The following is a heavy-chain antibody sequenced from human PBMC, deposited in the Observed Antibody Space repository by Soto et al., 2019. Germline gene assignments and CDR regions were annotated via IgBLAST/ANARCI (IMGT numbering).Heavy chain of an antibody. CDR2: ISAYSGHT. CDR1: GYTFTCYG. V-gene: IGHV1-18*01. Sequence: ASLKVPCTASGYTFTCYGISWVRQAPGQGLEWMGWISAYSGHTNYAQKLQGRVTMTTDTSRSTAYMDLRSLRSDDTAVYYCARKNDYGDFDYWGQGTLVNVSS. D-gene: IGHD4-17*01. J-gene: IGHJ4*02. CDR3: ARKNDYGDFDY.